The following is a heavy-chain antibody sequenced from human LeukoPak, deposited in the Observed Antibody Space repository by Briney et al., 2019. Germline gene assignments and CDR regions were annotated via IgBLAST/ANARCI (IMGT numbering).Heavy chain of an antibody. CDR3: AKCRGSSWSDYFDY. J-gene: IGHJ4*02. CDR2: ISDSGGST. Sequence: PGASLRLSCAVSGFSLSRYATSWVRKAPGKGLEWVSAISDSGGSTYYADSVKGRFTISRDNSRNTLYLQMNTLRAEDTAVYYCAKCRGSSWSDYFDYWGQGTLVTVSS. V-gene: IGHV3-23*01. D-gene: IGHD6-13*01. CDR1: GFSLSRYA.